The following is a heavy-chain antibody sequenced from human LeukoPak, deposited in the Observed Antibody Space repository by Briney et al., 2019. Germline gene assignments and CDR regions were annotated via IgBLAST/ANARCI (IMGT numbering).Heavy chain of an antibody. Sequence: PSETLSLTCAVSGYSISSGYCWGWIRQPPGKGLEWIGSIYHSGSTYYNPSLKSRVTISVDTSKNQFSLKLSSVTAADTAVYYCARVQVLLWFGEVPRTFDIWGQGTMVTVSS. J-gene: IGHJ3*02. D-gene: IGHD3-10*01. CDR2: IYHSGST. CDR1: GYSISSGYC. V-gene: IGHV4-38-2*01. CDR3: ARVQVLLWFGEVPRTFDI.